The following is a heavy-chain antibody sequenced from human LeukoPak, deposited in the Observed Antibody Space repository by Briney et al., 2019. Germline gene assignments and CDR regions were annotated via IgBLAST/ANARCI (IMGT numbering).Heavy chain of an antibody. CDR3: ARHSYYYDSSDFYYFFDY. D-gene: IGHD3-22*01. J-gene: IGHJ4*02. Sequence: SETLSLTCTVSGGSLSSPSYYWGWIRQPPGKGLEWIGSIYYSGSTYYNPSLKSRVTISVDTSKNQFSLKLSSVTAADTAVYYCARHSYYYDSSDFYYFFDYWGQGTLVTVSS. CDR1: GGSLSSPSYY. V-gene: IGHV4-39*01. CDR2: IYYSGST.